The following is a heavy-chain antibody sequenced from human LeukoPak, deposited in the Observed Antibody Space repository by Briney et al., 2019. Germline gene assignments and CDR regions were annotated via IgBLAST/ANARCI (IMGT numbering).Heavy chain of an antibody. V-gene: IGHV4-59*11. CDR2: IYYSGST. D-gene: IGHD2-2*01. CDR1: GGSISSHY. Sequence: NPSETLSLTCTVSGGSISSHYWSWIRQPPGKGLEWIGHIYYSGSTNYNPSLKSRVTISVDTSKNQFSLKVSSVTAADTAVYYCARGGPHCSSTSCPPGYYYYMDVWGKGTTVTVSS. J-gene: IGHJ6*03. CDR3: ARGGPHCSSTSCPPGYYYYMDV.